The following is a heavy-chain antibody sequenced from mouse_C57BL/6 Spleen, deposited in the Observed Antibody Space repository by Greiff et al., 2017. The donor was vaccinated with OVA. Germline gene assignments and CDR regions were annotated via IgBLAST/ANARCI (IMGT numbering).Heavy chain of an antibody. CDR2: IDPSDSYT. V-gene: IGHV1-69*01. J-gene: IGHJ4*01. CDR1: GYTFTSYW. CDR3: ARSQSAWDY. D-gene: IGHD6-1*01. Sequence: QVQLQQPGAELVMPGASVKLSCKASGYTFTSYWMHWVKQRPGQGLEWIGEIDPSDSYTNYNQKFKGKSTLTVDKSSSTAYMQLSSLTSEDSAVYYGARSQSAWDYWGQGTSVTVSS.